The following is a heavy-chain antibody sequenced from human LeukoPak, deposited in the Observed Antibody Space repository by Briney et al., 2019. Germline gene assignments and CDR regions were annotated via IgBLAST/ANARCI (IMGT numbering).Heavy chain of an antibody. D-gene: IGHD6-25*01. V-gene: IGHV1-69*05. Sequence: VASVKVSCKASGGTFSSYAISWVRQAPGQGLEWMGGIIPIFGTANYAQKFQGRVTITTDESTSTAYMELSSLRSEDTAVYYCARAGGRTPYSSAPLYYFDYWGQGTLVTVSS. J-gene: IGHJ4*02. CDR2: IIPIFGTA. CDR3: ARAGGRTPYSSAPLYYFDY. CDR1: GGTFSSYA.